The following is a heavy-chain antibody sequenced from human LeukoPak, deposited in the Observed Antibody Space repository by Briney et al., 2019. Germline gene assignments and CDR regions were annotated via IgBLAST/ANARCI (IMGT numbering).Heavy chain of an antibody. CDR2: ISYDGSNK. V-gene: IGHV3-30-3*01. J-gene: IGHJ4*02. D-gene: IGHD4-17*01. Sequence: GVSLRLSCAASGFTFSSYAMHWVRQAPGKGLEWVAVISYDGSNKYYADSVKGRFTISRDNSKNTLYLQMNSLRAEDTAVYYCARASAAYGDYGDYWGQGTLVTVSS. CDR3: ARASAAYGDYGDY. CDR1: GFTFSSYA.